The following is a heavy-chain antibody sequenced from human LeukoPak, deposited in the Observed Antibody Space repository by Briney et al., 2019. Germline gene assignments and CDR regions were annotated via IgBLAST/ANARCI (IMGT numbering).Heavy chain of an antibody. Sequence: ASVKVSCKASGYTFTGYYMHWVRQAPGQGLKWMGWINPNSGGTNYAQKFQGRVTMTRDTSISTAYMELSRLRSDDTAVYYCARETYDSSGYYYVAPGWFDPWGQGTLVTVSS. D-gene: IGHD3-22*01. CDR1: GYTFTGYY. CDR3: ARETYDSSGYYYVAPGWFDP. CDR2: INPNSGGT. V-gene: IGHV1-2*02. J-gene: IGHJ5*02.